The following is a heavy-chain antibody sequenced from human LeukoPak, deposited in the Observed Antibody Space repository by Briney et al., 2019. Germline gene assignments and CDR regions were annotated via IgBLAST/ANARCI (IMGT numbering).Heavy chain of an antibody. D-gene: IGHD4-17*01. CDR3: ARATYGDYDEYYFDY. CDR1: GFTVSSNY. J-gene: IGHJ4*02. Sequence: TGGSLRLSCAASGFTVSSNYMSWVRQAPGKGLEWVSVIYSGGSTYYADSVKGRFTISRDNSKNTLYLQMNSLRAEDTAVYYCARATYGDYDEYYFDYWGQGTLVTVSS. V-gene: IGHV3-53*01. CDR2: IYSGGST.